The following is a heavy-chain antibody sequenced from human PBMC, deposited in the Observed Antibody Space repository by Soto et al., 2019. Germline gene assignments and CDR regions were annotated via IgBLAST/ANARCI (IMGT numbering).Heavy chain of an antibody. CDR3: ASGGHVDY. J-gene: IGHJ4*02. CDR1: GFTFSSFW. V-gene: IGHV3-7*05. CDR2: INQDGSER. Sequence: EVQLVESGGDLVQPAGSLRLSCAASGFTFSSFWMTWVRQAPGKGLEWVANINQDGSERHYVDSVKGRFTISRDNAKSSLYLQMNSLSAEDTAVYYCASGGHVDYCGQGTLVTVSS. D-gene: IGHD3-16*01.